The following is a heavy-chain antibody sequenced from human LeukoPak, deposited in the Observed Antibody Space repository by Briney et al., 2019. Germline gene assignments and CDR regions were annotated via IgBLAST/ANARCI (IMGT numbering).Heavy chain of an antibody. CDR1: GGSISSYY. CDR2: IYYSGST. Sequence: SETLSLTCTVSGGSISSYYWGWIRQPPGKGLEWIGYIYYSGSTNYNPSLKSRVTISVDTSKNQFSLKLSSVTAADTAVYYCARHGSSGWYHEYYFDYWGQGTLVTVSS. D-gene: IGHD6-19*01. J-gene: IGHJ4*02. V-gene: IGHV4-59*08. CDR3: ARHGSSGWYHEYYFDY.